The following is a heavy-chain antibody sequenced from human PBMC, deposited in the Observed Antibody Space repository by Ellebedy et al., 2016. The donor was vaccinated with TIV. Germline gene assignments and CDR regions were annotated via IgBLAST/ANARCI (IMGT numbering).Heavy chain of an antibody. Sequence: PGGSLRLSCAASGLSFSTYGMNWVRQAPGKGLEWLSYITSTSDTKYYADSVKGRFTISRDNPKNSMYLQMDSLRAEDTGVYYCTRASGGGSTFLIDSWGQGTLVTVSS. V-gene: IGHV3-48*04. CDR3: TRASGGGSTFLIDS. D-gene: IGHD3-10*01. CDR1: GLSFSTYG. J-gene: IGHJ4*02. CDR2: ITSTSDTK.